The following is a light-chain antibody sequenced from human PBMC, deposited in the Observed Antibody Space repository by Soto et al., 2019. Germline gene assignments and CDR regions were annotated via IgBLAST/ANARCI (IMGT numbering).Light chain of an antibody. J-gene: IGKJ1*01. CDR1: QTVSSSY. Sequence: DIVLTQSPGTLSLSPGERATLSCRASQTVSSSYLAWYQQKPGQAPRLLIYGASTRAAGIPDRFSGSGSGTDFTLTIIRLEPEDFAVYYCQQYGDSPLTFGQGTNVEI. CDR2: GAS. V-gene: IGKV3-20*01. CDR3: QQYGDSPLT.